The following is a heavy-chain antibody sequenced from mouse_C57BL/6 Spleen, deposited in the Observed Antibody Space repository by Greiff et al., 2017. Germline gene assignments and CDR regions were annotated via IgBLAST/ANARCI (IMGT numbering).Heavy chain of an antibody. CDR1: GYTFTSYW. Sequence: QVQLQQPGAELVMPGASVKLSCKASGYTFTSYWMHWVKQRPGQGLEWIGEIDPSDSYTNYNQKFKGKSTLTVDKSSSTAYMQLRSLTSEDAAVYYCAKASGVNWGFAYWGQGTLVTVSA. D-gene: IGHD4-1*01. J-gene: IGHJ3*01. V-gene: IGHV1-69*01. CDR2: IDPSDSYT. CDR3: AKASGVNWGFAY.